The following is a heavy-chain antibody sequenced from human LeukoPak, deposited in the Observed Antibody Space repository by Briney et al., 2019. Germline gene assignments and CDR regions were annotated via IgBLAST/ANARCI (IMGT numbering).Heavy chain of an antibody. D-gene: IGHD3-16*01. J-gene: IGHJ4*02. CDR1: GFSITNNW. V-gene: IGHV3-74*03. Sequence: PGGSLRLSCVVSGFSITNNWMYWVRQAPGRGLVWDSRIKNDESSAAYADSVKGRFTISRDNAKKSLYLQMNSLRVEDTAIYYCATGAVAGGYWGQGTLVTVSS. CDR3: ATGAVAGGY. CDR2: IKNDESSA.